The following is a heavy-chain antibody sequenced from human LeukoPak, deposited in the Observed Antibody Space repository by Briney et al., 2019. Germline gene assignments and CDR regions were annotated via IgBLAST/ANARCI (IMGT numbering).Heavy chain of an antibody. CDR1: GGSLSSFH. CDR3: ARGIVGATHFDY. D-gene: IGHD1-26*01. Sequence: WETLSLTCTVSGGSLSSFHWSWIRQPPGKGLEWIGYIYYSGSTNYNPSLKSRVTISVDTSKNQFSLKLSSVTAADTAVYYCARGIVGATHFDYWGQGTLVTVSS. CDR2: IYYSGST. V-gene: IGHV4-59*01. J-gene: IGHJ4*02.